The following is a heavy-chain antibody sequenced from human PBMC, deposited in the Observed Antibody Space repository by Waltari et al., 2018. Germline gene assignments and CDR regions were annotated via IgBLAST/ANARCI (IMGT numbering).Heavy chain of an antibody. CDR3: AKDGRSGYYDRSGDAFDI. CDR2: LSGGGGST. J-gene: IGHJ3*02. CDR1: GFTFSCYG. V-gene: IGHV3-23*04. D-gene: IGHD3-22*01. Sequence: EVQLVESGGGLVQPGGSLRLSCAASGFTFSCYGMSWVCEVPGTGLEWVSALSGGGGSTNYADSVKGRFTISRDNSKNTRYLQMNSLRAEDTAVYYGAKDGRSGYYDRSGDAFDIWGQGTMVTVSS.